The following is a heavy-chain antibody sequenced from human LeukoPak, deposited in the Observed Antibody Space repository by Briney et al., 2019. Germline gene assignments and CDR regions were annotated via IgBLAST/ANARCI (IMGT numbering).Heavy chain of an antibody. CDR3: ARAGYSGYDLPAN. V-gene: IGHV1-69*05. J-gene: IGHJ4*02. D-gene: IGHD5-12*01. Sequence: ASVKVSCKASGYTFTGYYLHFVRQAPGQGLEWMGGIIPIFGTANYAQKFQGRVTITTDESTSTAYMELSSLRSEDTAVYYCARAGYSGYDLPANWGQGTLVTVSS. CDR2: IIPIFGTA. CDR1: GYTFTGYY.